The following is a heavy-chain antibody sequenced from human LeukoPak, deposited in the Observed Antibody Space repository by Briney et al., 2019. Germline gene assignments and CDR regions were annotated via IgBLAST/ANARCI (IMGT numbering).Heavy chain of an antibody. CDR3: ARGAYDSSGYRKGGY. CDR1: GYTFTGYY. V-gene: IGHV1-2*02. Sequence: ASVKVSCKASGYTFTGYYMHWVRQAPGQGLEWMGWINPNSGGTNYAQKFQGRVTMTRDTSISTAYMELSRLRSDDTAVYYCARGAYDSSGYRKGGYWGQGTLVTVSS. J-gene: IGHJ4*02. CDR2: INPNSGGT. D-gene: IGHD3-22*01.